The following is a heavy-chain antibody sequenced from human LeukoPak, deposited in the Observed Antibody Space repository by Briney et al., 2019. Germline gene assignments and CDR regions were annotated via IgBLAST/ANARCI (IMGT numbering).Heavy chain of an antibody. J-gene: IGHJ4*02. CDR3: ARRRTASWAFDS. CDR1: GFTFSSNY. D-gene: IGHD5-18*01. CDR2: IYTDSRT. Sequence: GGSLRLSCAASGFTFSSNYMGWVRQAPGKGLEWVSVIYTDSRTYFSDSMKGSFTLFCDNSKNTLYLQMMSLRAEDTAVYYCARRRTASWAFDSWGQGTLVTVSS. V-gene: IGHV3-66*04.